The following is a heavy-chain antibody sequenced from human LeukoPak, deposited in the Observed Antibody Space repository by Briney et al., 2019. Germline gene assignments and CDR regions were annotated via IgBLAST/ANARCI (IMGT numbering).Heavy chain of an antibody. D-gene: IGHD2-15*01. CDR1: GFTFSSYG. CDR3: ARDYCSGGSCPGN. J-gene: IGHJ4*02. Sequence: GGSLRLSCVASGFTFSSYGFHWVRQAPGEGLEWVAVIWSDGSNKYYADSVKGRFTISRDDSKNTLYLQMNSLRVDDTAIYYCARDYCSGGSCPGNWGQGTLVTVSS. CDR2: IWSDGSNK. V-gene: IGHV3-33*01.